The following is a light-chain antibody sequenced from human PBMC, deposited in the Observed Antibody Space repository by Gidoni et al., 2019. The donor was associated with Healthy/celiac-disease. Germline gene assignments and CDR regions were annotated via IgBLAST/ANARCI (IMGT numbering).Light chain of an antibody. Sequence: DVVMTQSPLSLPVTLGQPASISCRSSQSLVYSDGNTYLNLFKQRPGQSPRRLIYKVSNRDSGVPDRFSGSGSGTDFTLKISRVEAEDVGVYYCMQGTHWPAYTFGQGTKLEIK. CDR3: MQGTHWPAYT. CDR1: QSLVYSDGNTY. J-gene: IGKJ2*01. V-gene: IGKV2-30*01. CDR2: KVS.